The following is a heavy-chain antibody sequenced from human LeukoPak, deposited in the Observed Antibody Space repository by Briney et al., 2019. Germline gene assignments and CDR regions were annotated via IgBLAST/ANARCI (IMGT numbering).Heavy chain of an antibody. V-gene: IGHV4-30-2*01. D-gene: IGHD3-10*01. CDR3: ARGRSLWFGELSWFDP. CDR2: IYHSGST. J-gene: IGHJ5*02. CDR1: GGSISSGGYS. Sequence: SETLSLTCAVPGGSISSGGYSWSWIRQPPGKGLEWIGYIYHSGSTYYNPSLKSRVTISVDRSKNQFSLKLSSVTAADTAVYYCARGRSLWFGELSWFDPWGQGTLVTVSS.